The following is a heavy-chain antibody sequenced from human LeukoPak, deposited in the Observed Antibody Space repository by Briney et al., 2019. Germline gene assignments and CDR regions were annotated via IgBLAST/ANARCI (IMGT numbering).Heavy chain of an antibody. CDR3: ARFRYGAAPDY. D-gene: IGHD6-13*01. J-gene: IGHJ4*02. CDR2: INHSGST. V-gene: IGHV4-34*01. CDR1: GGSFSGYY. Sequence: SETLSLTCAVYGGSFSGYYWSWNRQPPGKGLEWIGEINHSGSTNYNPSLKSRVTISVDTSKNQFSLKLSSVTAADTAVYYCARFRYGAAPDYWGQGTLVTVSS.